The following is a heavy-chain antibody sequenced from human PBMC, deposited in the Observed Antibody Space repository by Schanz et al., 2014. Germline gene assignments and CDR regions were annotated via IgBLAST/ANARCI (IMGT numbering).Heavy chain of an antibody. J-gene: IGHJ4*02. CDR1: GFTVSSNY. CDR2: IYSVGIT. CDR3: ARGRSYYDSSGYKTYYFDY. V-gene: IGHV3-66*01. Sequence: VQLVESGGGVVQPGRSLRLSCAASGFTVSSNYMSWVRQAQGKGLEWVSFIYSVGITSYADSVKGRFTISRDNSKNTMYLQMVSLRAEDTAVYYCARGRSYYDSSGYKTYYFDYWGQGTLVTVSS. D-gene: IGHD3-22*01.